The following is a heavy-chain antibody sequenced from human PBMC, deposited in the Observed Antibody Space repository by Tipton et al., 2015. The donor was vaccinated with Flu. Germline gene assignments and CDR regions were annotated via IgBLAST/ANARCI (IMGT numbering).Heavy chain of an antibody. CDR1: GSSIGGSYC. J-gene: IGHJ5*01. D-gene: IGHD4-11*01. CDR2: ICPGSM. CDR3: ARRDYSNYVSDAKNWFHS. V-gene: IGHV4-38-2*01. Sequence: TLSLTCSVSGSSIGGSYCWGWIRQPPRKGLQWIGNICPGSMYYNTSLKSRLTLSLDTSRIQFSLRLNSVTAADTAVYYGARRDYSNYVSDAKNWFHSWGQGTLVTVAS.